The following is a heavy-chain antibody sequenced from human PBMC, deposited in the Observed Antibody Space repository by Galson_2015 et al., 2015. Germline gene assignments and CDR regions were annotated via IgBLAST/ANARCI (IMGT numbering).Heavy chain of an antibody. J-gene: IGHJ2*01. Sequence: SLRLSCAASGFTFRRYGMHWVRQAPGKGLEWVSVISCDGSNKYYADSVKGRFTISRDKSKNMLYLQMNSLRAEDTAVYYCARDCRYSRGSNASSYIDLSARFPLVPVST. D-gene: IGHD6-19*01. CDR2: ISCDGSNK. V-gene: IGHV3-30*19. CDR3: ARDCRYSRGSNASSYIDL. CDR1: GFTFRRYG.